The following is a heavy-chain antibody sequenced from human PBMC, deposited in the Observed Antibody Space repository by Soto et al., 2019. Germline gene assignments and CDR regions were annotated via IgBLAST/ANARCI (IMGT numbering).Heavy chain of an antibody. CDR3: AKDLRWAHYYLGNFDY. CDR2: ITGSGGST. Sequence: GGSLRLSCVASGFTFSSYAMSWVRQAPGKGLEWVSAITGSGGSTYYADSVKGRFTISRDNSKNTLYLQMNTLRAADTAVYHCAKDLRWAHYYLGNFDYWGQGTLVTVSS. J-gene: IGHJ4*02. V-gene: IGHV3-23*01. D-gene: IGHD3-10*01. CDR1: GFTFSSYA.